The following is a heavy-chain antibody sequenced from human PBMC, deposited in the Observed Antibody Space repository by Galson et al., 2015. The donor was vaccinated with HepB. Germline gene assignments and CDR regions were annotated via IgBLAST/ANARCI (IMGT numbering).Heavy chain of an antibody. CDR2: ISYDGSNK. CDR1: GFTFSSYA. D-gene: IGHD3-3*01. J-gene: IGHJ6*02. Sequence: SLRLSCAASGFTFSSYAMHWVRQAPGKGLEWVAVISYDGSNKYYADSVKGRFTISRDNSKNTLYLQMNSLRAEDTAVYYCARVSLYYDFWSGYSYAYYYYYGMDVWGQGTTVTVSS. CDR3: ARVSLYYDFWSGYSYAYYYYYGMDV. V-gene: IGHV3-30-3*01.